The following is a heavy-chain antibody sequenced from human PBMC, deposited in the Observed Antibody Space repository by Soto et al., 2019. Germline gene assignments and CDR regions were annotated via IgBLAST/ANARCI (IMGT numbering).Heavy chain of an antibody. CDR3: ARGGRIVDTGIGYYYYHAMDV. D-gene: IGHD5-18*01. CDR1: GYTFTSYY. V-gene: IGHV1-46*01. J-gene: IGHJ6*02. CDR2: FNPTGDTA. Sequence: ASVKVSCKASGYTFTSYYIHWVRQAPGQGLEWMGIFNPTGDTASYAQKLQGRVTMTRDTSTGTAYMELGSLRSEDTAVYYCARGGRIVDTGIGYYYYHAMDVWGQGTTVTV.